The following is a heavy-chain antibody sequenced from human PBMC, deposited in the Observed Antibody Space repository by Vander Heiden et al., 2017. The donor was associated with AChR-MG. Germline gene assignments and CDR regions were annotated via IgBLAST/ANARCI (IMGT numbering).Heavy chain of an antibody. D-gene: IGHD6-19*01. V-gene: IGHV4-59*01. CDR1: GGSISSYY. Sequence: QVQLQESGPGLVKPSETLSLTCTVSGGSISSYYWSWIRQPPGKGLEWIGYIYYSGSTNYNPSLKSRVTISVDTSKNQFSLKLSSVTAADTAVYYCARGSDSSGSPFYYYYYGMDVWGQGTTVTVSS. CDR2: IYYSGST. J-gene: IGHJ6*02. CDR3: ARGSDSSGSPFYYYYYGMDV.